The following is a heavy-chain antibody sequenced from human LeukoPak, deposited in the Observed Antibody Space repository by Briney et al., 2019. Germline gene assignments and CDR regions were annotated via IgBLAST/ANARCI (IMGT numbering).Heavy chain of an antibody. CDR2: INPTGDST. D-gene: IGHD3-3*01. CDR3: ARDIRFLAPMDV. V-gene: IGHV1-46*01. J-gene: IGHJ6*03. Sequence: ASVKVSCKASGYTFTSYYMHWVRQAPGQGLEWMGLINPTGDSTAYAQKFQGRVTMTRDTSTSTAYMELRSLRSDDTAVYYCARDIRFLAPMDVWGKGTTVTVSS. CDR1: GYTFTSYY.